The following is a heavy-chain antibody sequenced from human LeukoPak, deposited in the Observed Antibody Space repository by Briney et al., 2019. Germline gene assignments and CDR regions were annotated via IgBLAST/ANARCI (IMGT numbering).Heavy chain of an antibody. D-gene: IGHD3-10*01. CDR1: GYTFTSYG. CDR3: ARDPMVRGVTYYFDY. Sequence: ASVKVSCKASGYTFTSYGITWVRQAPGQGLEWMGWINPNSGGTNYAQKFQGRVTMTRDTSISTAYMELSRLRSDDTAVYYCARDPMVRGVTYYFDYWGQGTLVTVSS. V-gene: IGHV1-2*02. J-gene: IGHJ4*02. CDR2: INPNSGGT.